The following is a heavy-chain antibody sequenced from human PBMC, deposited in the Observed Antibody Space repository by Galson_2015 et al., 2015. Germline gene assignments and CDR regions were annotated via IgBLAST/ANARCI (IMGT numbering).Heavy chain of an antibody. CDR3: ARYGSGSFAY. CDR1: GYTFTTYA. V-gene: IGHV1-3*01. J-gene: IGHJ4*02. D-gene: IGHD3-10*01. Sequence: SVKVSCKASGYTFTTYAKHWVRQAPGQGLEWMGWIDLVNGNTKYPQKFQGRVSFTRDTSASTAYMEVNILTSEDTAVYYCARYGSGSFAYWGQGTLVTVSS. CDR2: IDLVNGNT.